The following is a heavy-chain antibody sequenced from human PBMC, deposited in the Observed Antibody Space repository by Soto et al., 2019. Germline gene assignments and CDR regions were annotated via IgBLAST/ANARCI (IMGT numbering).Heavy chain of an antibody. CDR1: GYRFTSYW. CDR3: ARTYSSGPPGNYYYYGMDV. CDR2: IYPGDSDT. V-gene: IGHV5-51*01. Sequence: PGESLKISCKGSGYRFTSYWIGWVRQMPGKGLEWMGIIYPGDSDTRYSPSFQGQVTISADKSISTAYLQWSSLKASDTAMYYCARTYSSGPPGNYYYYGMDVWGQGTTVTVSS. D-gene: IGHD6-19*01. J-gene: IGHJ6*02.